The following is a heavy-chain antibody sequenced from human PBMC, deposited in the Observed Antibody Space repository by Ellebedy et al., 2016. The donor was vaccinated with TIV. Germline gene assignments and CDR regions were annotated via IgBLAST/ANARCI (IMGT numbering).Heavy chain of an antibody. Sequence: AASVKVSCKPSGYTFTTYAITWVRQAPGQGLEWMGRISPYDDNTNYAQEFQGRVTMTTDTSTNTAYMELSSLRSDDTAVYYCARDLTAMVTMTYWGQGTLVTVSS. D-gene: IGHD5-18*01. CDR1: GYTFTTYA. V-gene: IGHV1-18*01. J-gene: IGHJ4*02. CDR3: ARDLTAMVTMTY. CDR2: ISPYDDNT.